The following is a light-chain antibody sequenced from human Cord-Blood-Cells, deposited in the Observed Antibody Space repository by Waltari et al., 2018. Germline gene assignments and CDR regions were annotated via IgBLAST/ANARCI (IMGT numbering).Light chain of an antibody. V-gene: IGLV2-14*01. J-gene: IGLJ1*01. CDR3: SAYTSSSTPYYV. Sequence: QSALTQPASVSGSPGQSITISCTGTSSDVGGYNYVSWYQRYPGKAPKLMIYEVSNRSSVFSNRFSCSKSCNTASLTISGLQAEDEADYYCSAYTSSSTPYYVFGTGTKVTVL. CDR1: SSDVGGYNY. CDR2: EVS.